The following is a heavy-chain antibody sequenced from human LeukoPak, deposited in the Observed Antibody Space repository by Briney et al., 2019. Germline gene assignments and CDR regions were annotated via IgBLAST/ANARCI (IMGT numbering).Heavy chain of an antibody. J-gene: IGHJ3*02. CDR2: ISAYNGNT. CDR3: ARDTGEWSSDAFDI. Sequence: ASVKVSCKASGYTLTSYGISWVRQAPGQGLEWMGWISAYNGNTNYAQKLQGRVTMTTDTSTSTAYMELRSLRSDDTAVYYCARDTGEWSSDAFDIWGQGTMVTVSS. V-gene: IGHV1-18*01. D-gene: IGHD3-3*01. CDR1: GYTLTSYG.